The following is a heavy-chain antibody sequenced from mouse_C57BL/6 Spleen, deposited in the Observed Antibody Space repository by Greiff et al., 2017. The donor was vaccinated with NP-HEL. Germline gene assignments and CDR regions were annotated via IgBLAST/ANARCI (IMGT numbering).Heavy chain of an antibody. D-gene: IGHD2-4*01. CDR2: ISYDGSN. CDR3: ARGGIYYDLAY. Sequence: EVKLVESGPGLVKPSQSLSLTCSVTGYSITSGYYWNWIRQFPGNKLEWMGYISYDGSNNYNPSLKNRISITRDTSKNQFFLKLNSVTTEDTATYYCARGGIYYDLAYWGQGTLVTVSA. CDR1: GYSITSGYY. V-gene: IGHV3-6*01. J-gene: IGHJ3*01.